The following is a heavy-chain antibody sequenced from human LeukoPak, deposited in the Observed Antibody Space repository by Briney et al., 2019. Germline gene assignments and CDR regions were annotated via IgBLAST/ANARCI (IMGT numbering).Heavy chain of an antibody. CDR1: GYTFTSYY. CDR3: ARGESVNFWSGYLGSDWFDP. D-gene: IGHD3-3*01. J-gene: IGHJ5*02. V-gene: IGHV1-46*01. CDR2: INPSGGST. Sequence: GASVKVSCKASGYTFTSYYMHWVRQAPGQGLEWMGIINPSGGSTSYAQKFQGRVTMTRDTSTSTVYMELSSLRSEDTAVYYCARGESVNFWSGYLGSDWFDPWGQGTLVTVSS.